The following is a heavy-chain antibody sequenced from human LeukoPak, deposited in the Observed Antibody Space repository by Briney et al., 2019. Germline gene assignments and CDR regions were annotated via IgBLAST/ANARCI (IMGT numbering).Heavy chain of an antibody. D-gene: IGHD6-19*01. J-gene: IGHJ4*02. Sequence: GESLRLSCAASGFTFSRYWMLWVRQAAGKGQVWVLRINSDGSSTTYADSVKGRFIISRDNAENTLYLQMNRLRVEDTAVYYCARDVGSGWYHFDNWGQGTLVTVSS. CDR2: INSDGSST. V-gene: IGHV3-74*01. CDR1: GFTFSRYW. CDR3: ARDVGSGWYHFDN.